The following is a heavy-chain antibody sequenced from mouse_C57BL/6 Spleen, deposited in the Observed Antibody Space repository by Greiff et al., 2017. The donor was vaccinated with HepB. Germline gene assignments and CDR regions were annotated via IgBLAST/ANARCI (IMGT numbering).Heavy chain of an antibody. CDR1: GYTFTDYN. V-gene: IGHV1-18*01. CDR2: INPNNGGT. CDR3: ASSFYYGSPYYIDY. D-gene: IGHD1-1*01. Sequence: EVQLQQSGPELVKPGASVKIPCKASGYTFTDYNMDWVKQSHGKSLEWIGDINPNNGGTIYNQKFKGKATLTVDTSSSTAYMELRSLTSEDTAVYYCASSFYYGSPYYIDYWGQGTTLTVSS. J-gene: IGHJ2*01.